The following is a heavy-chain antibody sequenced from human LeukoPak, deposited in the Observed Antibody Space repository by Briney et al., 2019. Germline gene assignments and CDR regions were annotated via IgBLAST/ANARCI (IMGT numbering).Heavy chain of an antibody. CDR3: ARAYDILTGTHDAFDI. D-gene: IGHD3-9*01. Sequence: ASVKVSCKASGYTFTGYYMHWVRQAPGQGLEWMGWISAYNGNTNYAQKLQGRVTMTTDTSTSTAYMELRSLRSDDTAVYYCARAYDILTGTHDAFDIWGQGTMVTVSS. J-gene: IGHJ3*02. V-gene: IGHV1-18*04. CDR1: GYTFTGYY. CDR2: ISAYNGNT.